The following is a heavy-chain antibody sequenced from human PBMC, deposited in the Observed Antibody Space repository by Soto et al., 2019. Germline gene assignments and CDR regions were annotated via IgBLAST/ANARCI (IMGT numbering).Heavy chain of an antibody. CDR1: GRIFSSFP. CDR2: VISASGSV. V-gene: IGHV1-69*06. CDR3: ARVGSRDAYNYVLDQ. J-gene: IGHJ1*01. Sequence: QVQVVQSGAEVKKPGSSVKISCKASGRIFSSFPTSWVRQVPGQGLEWMGGVISASGSVTCAPKFQGRVTMTAVNSAGIGYMELTSLTSEDTAIYYCARVGSRDAYNYVLDQWGPGTMVTVSS. D-gene: IGHD5-18*01.